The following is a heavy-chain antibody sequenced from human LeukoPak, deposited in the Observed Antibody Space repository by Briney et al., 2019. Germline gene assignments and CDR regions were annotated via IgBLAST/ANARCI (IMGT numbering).Heavy chain of an antibody. CDR3: ARVVYSSSWIPYYYRMDG. V-gene: IGHV4-34*12. J-gene: IGHJ6*02. Sequence: SETLSLTCAVYGGSFTGYYWSWIRQPPGKGLGWIGEIIHVGRTNNNPSPKSRVPISVDTSKSQFSLKLSSVTAADTTAYYCARVVYSSSWIPYYYRMDGWGQGTTVTVSS. D-gene: IGHD6-13*01. CDR1: GGSFTGYY. CDR2: IIHVGRT.